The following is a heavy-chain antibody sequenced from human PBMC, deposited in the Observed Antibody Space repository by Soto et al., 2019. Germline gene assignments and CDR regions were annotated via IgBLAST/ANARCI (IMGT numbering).Heavy chain of an antibody. Sequence: ASVKVSCKASGYTFTSYGISWVRQAPGQGLEWMGWISAYNGNTNYAQKLQGRVTMTTDTSTSTAYMELRSLRSDDTAMYYCARDVAYDFWSGSLLWGQGTLVTVSS. D-gene: IGHD3-3*01. CDR2: ISAYNGNT. J-gene: IGHJ4*02. CDR3: ARDVAYDFWSGSLL. CDR1: GYTFTSYG. V-gene: IGHV1-18*01.